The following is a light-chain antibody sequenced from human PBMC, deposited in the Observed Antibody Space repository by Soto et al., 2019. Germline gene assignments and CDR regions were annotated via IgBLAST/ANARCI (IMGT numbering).Light chain of an antibody. CDR3: SSYTGSSTVM. CDR2: DVT. J-gene: IGLJ3*02. Sequence: QSALTQPASVSGSLGQSITISCTGTSSDVGGYNYVSWYQQHPGKAPKLMIYDVTIRPSGVSNRFSGSKSGNTASLTISGLQAEDEADYYCSSYTGSSTVMFGGGTKVTVL. V-gene: IGLV2-14*03. CDR1: SSDVGGYNY.